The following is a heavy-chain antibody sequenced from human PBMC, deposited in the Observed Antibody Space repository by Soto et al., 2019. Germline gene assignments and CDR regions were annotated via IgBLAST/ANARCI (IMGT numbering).Heavy chain of an antibody. CDR3: ARHQRGGGSYGY. D-gene: IGHD1-26*01. CDR2: IYYSGST. J-gene: IGHJ4*02. V-gene: IGHV4-39*01. CDR1: GGSISSSSYY. Sequence: QLQLQESGPGLVKPSETLSLTCTVSGGSISSSSYYWGWIRQPPGKGLEWIGSIYYSGSTYYNPSLKSRVTISVDTSKNQFSLKLSSVTAADTAVYYCARHQRGGGSYGYWGQGTLVTVSS.